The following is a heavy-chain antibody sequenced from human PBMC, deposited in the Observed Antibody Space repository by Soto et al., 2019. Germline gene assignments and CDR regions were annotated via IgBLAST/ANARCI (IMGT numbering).Heavy chain of an antibody. V-gene: IGHV1-18*01. J-gene: IGHJ6*02. CDR1: GYTFTSYG. CDR3: ARAREGCTNGVCPGDYYYGMDV. Sequence: ASVKVSCKASGYTFTSYGISWVRQAPGLGLERMGWISAYNGNTNYAQKLQGRVTMTTDTSTSTAYMELRSLRSDDTAVYYCARAREGCTNGVCPGDYYYGMDVWGQGTTVTVSS. CDR2: ISAYNGNT. D-gene: IGHD2-8*01.